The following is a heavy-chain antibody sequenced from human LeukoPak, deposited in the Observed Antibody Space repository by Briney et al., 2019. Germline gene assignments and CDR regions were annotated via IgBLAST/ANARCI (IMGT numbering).Heavy chain of an antibody. CDR3: ASGEYSRTRLGY. CDR2: INPNNGGT. V-gene: IGHV1-2*02. Sequence: GASVKVSCKASGYTFTDYYMHWVRQAPGQGLEWMGWINPNNGGTNYAQKFQGRVTMTRDTSISTAYMELRSLRSDDTAVYYCASGEYSRTRLGYWGQGTLVTVSS. D-gene: IGHD6-6*01. CDR1: GYTFTDYY. J-gene: IGHJ4*02.